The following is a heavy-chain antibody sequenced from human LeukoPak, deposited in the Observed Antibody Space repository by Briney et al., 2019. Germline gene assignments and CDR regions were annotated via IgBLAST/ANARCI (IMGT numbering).Heavy chain of an antibody. CDR1: EFTFSRYW. Sequence: TGGSLRLSCAASEFTFSRYWMHWVRQAPGKGLVWVSRIKSDGSTNYADFVKGRFTISRDNAKNTVSLQMNSLRAEDTGVYYCARAPAEIGGYYPEYFRHWGQGTLVTVSS. V-gene: IGHV3-74*01. CDR3: ARAPAEIGGYYPEYFRH. D-gene: IGHD3-22*01. J-gene: IGHJ1*01. CDR2: IKSDGST.